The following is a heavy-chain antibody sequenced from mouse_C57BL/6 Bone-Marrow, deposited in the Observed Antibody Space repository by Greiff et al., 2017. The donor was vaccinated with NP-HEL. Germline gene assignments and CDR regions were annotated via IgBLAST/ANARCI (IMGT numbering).Heavy chain of an antibody. CDR3: AVDSSGYVYFDY. J-gene: IGHJ2*01. CDR1: GYTFTSYW. V-gene: IGHV1-55*01. CDR2: IYPGSGSN. D-gene: IGHD3-2*02. Sequence: VQLQQSGAELVKPGASVKMSCKASGYTFTSYWITWVKQRPGQGLEWIGDIYPGSGSNNYNEKFKSKATLTVDTSSSTAYLQLSSLTSEDSAVYYCAVDSSGYVYFDYWGQGTTLTVSS.